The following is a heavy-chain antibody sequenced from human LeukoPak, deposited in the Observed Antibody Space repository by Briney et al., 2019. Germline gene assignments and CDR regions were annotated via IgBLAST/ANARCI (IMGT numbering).Heavy chain of an antibody. J-gene: IGHJ4*02. D-gene: IGHD6-13*01. CDR1: GGSISSSNYY. Sequence: PSETLSLTCTVSGGSISSSNYYWGRIRQPPEKGLEWIGSIYYSGTTYYNPSLKSRVTLSVDTSKNQFSLRLSSVTAADTAVYYCARQGYSSGWSNYFDYWGQGTLVTVSS. CDR2: IYYSGTT. CDR3: ARQGYSSGWSNYFDY. V-gene: IGHV4-39*01.